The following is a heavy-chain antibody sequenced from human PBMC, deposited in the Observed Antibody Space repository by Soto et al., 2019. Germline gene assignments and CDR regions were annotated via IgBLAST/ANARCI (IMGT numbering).Heavy chain of an antibody. J-gene: IGHJ6*02. CDR1: GFTFSSYA. D-gene: IGHD2-2*01. Sequence: GGSLRLSCAAPGFTFSSYAMHWVRQAPGKGLEWVAVISYDGSNKYYADSVKGRFTISRDNSKNTLYLQMNSLRAEDTAVYYCARDSEYQLLILYYYYGMDVWGQGTTVTV. V-gene: IGHV3-30-3*01. CDR3: ARDSEYQLLILYYYYGMDV. CDR2: ISYDGSNK.